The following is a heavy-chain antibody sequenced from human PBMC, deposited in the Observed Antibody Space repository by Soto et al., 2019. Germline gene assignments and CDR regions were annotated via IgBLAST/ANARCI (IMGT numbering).Heavy chain of an antibody. Sequence: SETLSLTCDVSCGSISSGVYSCSWIRQPPGKGLELIGNIYHSGSHYYNPYLKSRVTISVDTSKNQLSLNLSSVTAADTAVYYCAKILVIVGYRYGMEVWGQGTTVTLSS. CDR3: AKILVIVGYRYGMEV. J-gene: IGHJ6*01. CDR2: IYHSGSH. CDR1: CGSISSGVYS. V-gene: IGHV4-30-2*01. D-gene: IGHD2-8*01.